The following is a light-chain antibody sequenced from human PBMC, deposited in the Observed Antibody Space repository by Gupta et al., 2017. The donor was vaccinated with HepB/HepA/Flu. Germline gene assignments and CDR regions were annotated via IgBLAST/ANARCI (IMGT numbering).Light chain of an antibody. CDR3: QSYDSSQSGPVV. Sequence: QSVLTQPPSVSGAPRQRVTISCTGSSSNIGAGYDVHWYQQLPGTAPKLLIYGNSNRPSGVPDRFSGSKSGTSASLAITGLQAEDEADYYCQSYDSSQSGPVVFGGGTKLTVL. CDR2: GNS. V-gene: IGLV1-40*01. J-gene: IGLJ2*01. CDR1: SSNIGAGYD.